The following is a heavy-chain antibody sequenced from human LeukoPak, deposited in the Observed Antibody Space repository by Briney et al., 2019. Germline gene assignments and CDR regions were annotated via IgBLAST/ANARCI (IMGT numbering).Heavy chain of an antibody. V-gene: IGHV4-39*07. J-gene: IGHJ3*02. Sequence: SETLSLTCTVSGGSISSSSYYWGWIRQPPGKGLEWIGSIYYSGSTYYNPSLKSRVTISVDTSKNQFSLKLSSVTAADTAVYYCAKVWLEGAFDIWGQGTMVTVSS. CDR1: GGSISSSSYY. D-gene: IGHD6-19*01. CDR3: AKVWLEGAFDI. CDR2: IYYSGST.